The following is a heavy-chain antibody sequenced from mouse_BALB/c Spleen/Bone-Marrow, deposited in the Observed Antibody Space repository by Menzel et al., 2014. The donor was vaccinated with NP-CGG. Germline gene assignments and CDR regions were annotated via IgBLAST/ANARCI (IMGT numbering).Heavy chain of an antibody. J-gene: IGHJ3*01. CDR2: IYPGSGNT. CDR3: AREGDPGGWFAY. Sequence: QVQLKQSGAELARPGASVKLSCKASGYTFPDYYINWVKQRTGQGLEWIGEIYPGSGNTYYNEESKGKATLTADKSSSTAYMQHSSMTSEDSAIYFCAREGDPGGWFAYWGQGTLVTVPA. D-gene: IGHD3-3*01. CDR1: GYTFPDYY. V-gene: IGHV1-77*01.